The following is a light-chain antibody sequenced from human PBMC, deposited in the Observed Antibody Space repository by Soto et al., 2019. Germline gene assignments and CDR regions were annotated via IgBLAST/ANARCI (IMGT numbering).Light chain of an antibody. V-gene: IGKV1-33*01. CDR1: QNINNY. Sequence: IQITQSPYSLSASVGDRVTITCQASQNINNYLNWYQQKPGRAPKLLIYDASNLEAGVPSRFRGSGSGTDFTFTISRLQPEDIATYYCQQYENLPTFGQGTRLEIK. CDR3: QQYENLPT. CDR2: DAS. J-gene: IGKJ5*01.